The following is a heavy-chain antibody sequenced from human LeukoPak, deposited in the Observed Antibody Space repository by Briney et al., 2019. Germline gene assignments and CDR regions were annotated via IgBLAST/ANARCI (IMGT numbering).Heavy chain of an antibody. CDR3: ARDLCPVASKAIVMGAHGFYFDY. V-gene: IGHV1-18*01. CDR2: FSAYTSNT. CDR1: GYTFSSYG. D-gene: IGHD3-22*01. J-gene: IGHJ4*02. Sequence: ASVKLSCKASGYTFSSYGISWVPQAPGQGLEWMGWFSAYTSNTNYAQTFQGRVTMTTDKSTSTAYMELRSLRSHGPAVYYCARDLCPVASKAIVMGAHGFYFDYWGQGTLVTVSS.